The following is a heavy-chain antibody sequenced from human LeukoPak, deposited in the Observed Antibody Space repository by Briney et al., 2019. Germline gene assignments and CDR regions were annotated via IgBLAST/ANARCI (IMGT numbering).Heavy chain of an antibody. CDR1: GGSISSYY. V-gene: IGHV4-59*01. D-gene: IGHD6-13*01. J-gene: IGHJ6*03. CDR3: ARVTYGSSPDYYYYYMDV. CDR2: IYYSGST. Sequence: SETLSLTCTVSGGSISSYYWSWIRQPPGKGLEWIGYIYYSGSTNYNPSLKSRVTISVDTSKNQFSLELSSVTAADTAVYYCARVTYGSSPDYYYYYMDVWGKGTTVTVSS.